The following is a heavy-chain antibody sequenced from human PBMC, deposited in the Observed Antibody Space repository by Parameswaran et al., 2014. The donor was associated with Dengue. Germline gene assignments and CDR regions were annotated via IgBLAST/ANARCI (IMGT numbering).Heavy chain of an antibody. CDR3: ARVDILTGSYYYYGMDV. V-gene: IGHV1-2*02. J-gene: IGHJ6*02. Sequence: WVRQAPGQGLEWMGWINPNSGGTNYAQKFQGRVTMTRDTSISTAYMELSRLRSDDTAVYYCARVDILTGSYYYYGMDVWGQGTTVTVSS. D-gene: IGHD3-9*01. CDR2: INPNSGGT.